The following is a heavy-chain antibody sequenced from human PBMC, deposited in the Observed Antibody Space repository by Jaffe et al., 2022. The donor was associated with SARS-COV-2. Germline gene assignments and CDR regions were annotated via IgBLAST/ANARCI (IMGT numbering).Heavy chain of an antibody. J-gene: IGHJ4*02. CDR2: INAGNGDT. Sequence: QVQLVQSGAEMRGPGASVKISCKASGYTFTAYAMHWVRQAPGQRLEWMGWINAGNGDTKLSQKFQGRVTITRDTPARTAYMELSSLSSEDTAVYYCARGRGYFDWLSPFDFWGQGTLVTVPS. CDR3: ARGRGYFDWLSPFDF. V-gene: IGHV1-3*01. CDR1: GYTFTAYA. D-gene: IGHD3-9*01.